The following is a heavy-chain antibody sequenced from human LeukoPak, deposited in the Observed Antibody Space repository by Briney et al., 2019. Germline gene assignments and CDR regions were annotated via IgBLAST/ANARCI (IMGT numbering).Heavy chain of an antibody. CDR1: GAAFTKYG. J-gene: IGHJ4*02. CDR3: ATEGFYY. CDR2: ISRRGDIT. V-gene: IGHV3-23*01. Sequence: GGSLRLSCAASGAAFTKYGVKWVRQAAGAGLEYISGISRRGDITHYADSVKGRFTISRDNVQNTLYLQMNSLRADDTALYYCATEGFYYWGPGTQVTVSS.